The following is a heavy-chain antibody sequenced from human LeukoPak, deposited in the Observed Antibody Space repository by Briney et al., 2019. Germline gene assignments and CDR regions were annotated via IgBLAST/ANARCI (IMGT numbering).Heavy chain of an antibody. J-gene: IGHJ6*02. Sequence: TXTXXYMXXGRQAPGQGREWVXXINXNSGGTKYAQKFQGRVTMTRDTSINTAYMELSRLRSDDTAVYYCAREDSNPKYYYYYGMDVWGQGTTVTVSS. CDR2: INXNSGGT. CDR3: AREDSNPKYYYYYGMDV. V-gene: IGHV1-2*02. D-gene: IGHD4-11*01. CDR1: TXTXXY.